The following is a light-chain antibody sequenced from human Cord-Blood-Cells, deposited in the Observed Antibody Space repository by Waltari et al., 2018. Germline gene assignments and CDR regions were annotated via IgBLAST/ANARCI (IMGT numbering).Light chain of an antibody. CDR3: QQYYSTPYT. CDR2: WAS. Sequence: DIVMTQSPDSLAVSLGARACINCKSSRSVLYSSNNKNYLAWYQQKPGQPPKLLIYWASTRESGVPDRFSGSGSGTDFTLTISSLQAEDVAVYYCQQYYSTPYTFGQGTKLEIK. CDR1: RSVLYSSNNKNY. J-gene: IGKJ2*01. V-gene: IGKV4-1*01.